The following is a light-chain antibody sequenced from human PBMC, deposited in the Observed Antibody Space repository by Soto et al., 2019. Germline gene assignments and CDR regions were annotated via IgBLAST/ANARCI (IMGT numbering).Light chain of an antibody. Sequence: DIQMTQSPSSLSASVGERITITCRASQDIRNYLAWFQQKPGKAPKSLIYYASTLQPGVPSKFCGSGSGTDFTLTISSLQPEDFATYYCQHYVNYPRTFGQGTIVEIK. CDR1: QDIRNY. V-gene: IGKV1-16*02. J-gene: IGKJ1*01. CDR2: YAS. CDR3: QHYVNYPRT.